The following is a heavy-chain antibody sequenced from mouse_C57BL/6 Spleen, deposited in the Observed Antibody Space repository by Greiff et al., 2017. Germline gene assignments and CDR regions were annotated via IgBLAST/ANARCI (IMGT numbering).Heavy chain of an antibody. CDR2: ISNLAYSI. J-gene: IGHJ1*03. Sequence: EVKLMESGGGLVQPGGSLKLSCAASGFTFSDYGMAWVRQAPRKGPEWVAFISNLAYSIYYADTVTGRFTISRENAKNTLYLEMSSLRSEDTAMYYCARQPNYWYFDVWGTGTTVTVSS. CDR1: GFTFSDYG. CDR3: ARQPNYWYFDV. V-gene: IGHV5-15*01.